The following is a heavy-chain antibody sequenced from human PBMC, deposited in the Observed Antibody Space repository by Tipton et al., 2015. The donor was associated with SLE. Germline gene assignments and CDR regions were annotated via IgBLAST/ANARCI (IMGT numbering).Heavy chain of an antibody. CDR1: GDSVSSNSAA. CDR3: ARGSWAYCGGDCYSAYWYFDL. J-gene: IGHJ2*01. Sequence: GLVKPSQTLSLTCAISGDSVSSNSAAWNWIRQSPSRGLEWLGRTYYRSKWYNDYAVSVRSRITINPDTSKNQFSLKLSSVTAADTAVYYCARGSWAYCGGDCYSAYWYFDLWGRGTLATVSS. CDR2: TYYRSKWYN. V-gene: IGHV6-1*01. D-gene: IGHD2-21*02.